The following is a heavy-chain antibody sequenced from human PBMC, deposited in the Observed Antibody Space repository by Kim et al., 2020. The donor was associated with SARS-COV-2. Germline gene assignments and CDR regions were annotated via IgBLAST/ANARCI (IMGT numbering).Heavy chain of an antibody. CDR3: ARLGAVFDY. V-gene: IGHV4-59*08. Sequence: GSTNYTPSLKSRVTISVDTSKNQSSLKLSSVPAADTAVYYCARLGAVFDYWGQGTLVTVSS. D-gene: IGHD6-13*01. CDR2: GST. J-gene: IGHJ4*02.